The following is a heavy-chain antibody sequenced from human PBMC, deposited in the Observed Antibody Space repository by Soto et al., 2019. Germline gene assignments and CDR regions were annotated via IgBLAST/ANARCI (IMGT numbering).Heavy chain of an antibody. Sequence: QVQLVQSGAEVKKPGASVKVSCKASGYTFTSYDINWVRQATGQGLEWMGWMNPNSGNTGYAQNFQGRVTMTRNTSMSTAYMGLSRLGSEDTAVYYCARSTNDYGDRNWGQGTLVTVSS. V-gene: IGHV1-8*01. CDR1: GYTFTSYD. CDR2: MNPNSGNT. D-gene: IGHD4-17*01. J-gene: IGHJ4*02. CDR3: ARSTNDYGDRN.